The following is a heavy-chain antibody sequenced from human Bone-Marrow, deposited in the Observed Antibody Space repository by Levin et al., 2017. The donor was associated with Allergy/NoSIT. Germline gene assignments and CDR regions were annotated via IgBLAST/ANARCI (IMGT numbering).Heavy chain of an antibody. CDR3: ARRLDGDYDY. D-gene: IGHD4-17*01. Sequence: GESLKISCKASGYTFIGYGMSWVRQAPGQGLEWMGWISPHNNNTKYARRIQGRVTMAADTSTSTTYMELRDLRYDDTAVYYCARRLDGDYDYWGQGTLVTVSS. J-gene: IGHJ4*02. V-gene: IGHV1-18*01. CDR1: GYTFIGYG. CDR2: ISPHNNNT.